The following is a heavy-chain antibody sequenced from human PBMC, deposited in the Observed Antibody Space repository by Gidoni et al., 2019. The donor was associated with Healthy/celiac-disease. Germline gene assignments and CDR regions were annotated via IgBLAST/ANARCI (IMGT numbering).Heavy chain of an antibody. Sequence: QLQESGRGLVKPSQTLSLTCTVPGGSISRGDYYWSWMRQPPGKGLEWIGYIYYSGSTYYNPSIKSRVTISVDTSKNQFSLKVSSVTAADTAVYYCARDNSEYSTRSIDYWGQGTLVTVSS. CDR1: GGSISRGDYY. D-gene: IGHD6-6*01. V-gene: IGHV4-30-4*01. J-gene: IGHJ4*02. CDR3: ARDNSEYSTRSIDY. CDR2: IYYSGST.